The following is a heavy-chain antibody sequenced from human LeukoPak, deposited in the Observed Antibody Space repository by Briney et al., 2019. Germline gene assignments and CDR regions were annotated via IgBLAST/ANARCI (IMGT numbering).Heavy chain of an antibody. Sequence: QTGGSLRLSCAASGFTFSSYWMSWVRQAPGKGREWVANIKQDGSEKYYVDSVKGRFTISRDNAKNSLYLQMNSLRAEDTAVYYCAKDHSSSYFDYWGQGTLVTVSS. D-gene: IGHD6-13*01. CDR2: IKQDGSEK. J-gene: IGHJ4*02. CDR1: GFTFSSYW. CDR3: AKDHSSSYFDY. V-gene: IGHV3-7*01.